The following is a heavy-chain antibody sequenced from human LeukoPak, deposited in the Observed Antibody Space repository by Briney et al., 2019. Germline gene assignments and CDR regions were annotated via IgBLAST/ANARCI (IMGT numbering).Heavy chain of an antibody. J-gene: IGHJ4*02. CDR1: RYSISSGYY. Sequence: PSETLSLTCMDSRYSISSGYYWGWIRQPPGKGLEWIGTIYYSGSTYYNPSLKSRVTISVDTSKNQFSLKLSSVTAAETAVYYCAKGPPPYSSSWYGRRTRYYFDYWGQGTLVTVSS. V-gene: IGHV4-38-2*02. CDR2: IYYSGST. D-gene: IGHD6-13*01. CDR3: AKGPPPYSSSWYGRRTRYYFDY.